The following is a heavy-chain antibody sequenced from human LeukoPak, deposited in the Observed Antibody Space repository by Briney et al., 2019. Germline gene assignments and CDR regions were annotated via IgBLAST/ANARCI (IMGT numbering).Heavy chain of an antibody. D-gene: IGHD2-15*01. CDR2: IYYSGST. J-gene: IGHJ3*02. Sequence: SQTLSLTCTVSGGSISSGGYYWSWIRQHPGKGLEWIGYIYYSGSTYYNPSLKSRVTISVDTSKNQFSLKLSSVTAADTAVYYCAREAVVVTDDAFDIWGQGTVVTVSS. V-gene: IGHV4-31*03. CDR1: GGSISSGGYY. CDR3: AREAVVVTDDAFDI.